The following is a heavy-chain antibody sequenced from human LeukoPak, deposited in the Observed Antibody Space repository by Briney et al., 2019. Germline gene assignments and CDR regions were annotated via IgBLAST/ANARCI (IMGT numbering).Heavy chain of an antibody. CDR2: ISGENGNA. Sequence: ASVKVSCKASGYTFTNFYMHWVRQAPGQGLEWMGWISGENGNARYAENLQDRLTLATDTSTSTVYMELRNLRYDDTAMYYCARDFWSGYWTNSAYDIWGQGTMVTASS. V-gene: IGHV1-18*04. CDR3: ARDFWSGYWTNSAYDI. CDR1: GYTFTNFY. D-gene: IGHD3-3*01. J-gene: IGHJ3*02.